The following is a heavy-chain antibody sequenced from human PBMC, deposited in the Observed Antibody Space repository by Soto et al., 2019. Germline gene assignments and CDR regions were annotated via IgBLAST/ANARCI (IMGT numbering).Heavy chain of an antibody. CDR2: IGTAGDT. V-gene: IGHV3-13*01. CDR3: ARGTYYYDSSGYYHGYYYYGMDV. CDR1: GFTFSSYD. Sequence: GGSLSLSCAASGFTFSSYDMHWVRQATGKGLEWVSAIGTAGDTYYPGSVKGRFTISRENAKNSLYLQMNSLRAEDTAVYYCARGTYYYDSSGYYHGYYYYGMDVWGQGTTVTVSS. J-gene: IGHJ6*02. D-gene: IGHD3-22*01.